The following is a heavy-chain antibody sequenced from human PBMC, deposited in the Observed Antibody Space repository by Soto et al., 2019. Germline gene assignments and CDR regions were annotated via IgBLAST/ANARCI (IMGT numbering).Heavy chain of an antibody. CDR1: GFTFSSYS. CDR2: ISGSGGST. D-gene: IGHD6-19*01. Sequence: PGGSLRLSCAASGFTFSSYSMSWVRQAPGKGLEWVSSISGSGGSTYYADSVKGRFTISRDNYKNTLYLQMNSLRAEDTAVYYCAKAYSSAWYNQENDFDIWGQGTMVTVSS. J-gene: IGHJ3*02. V-gene: IGHV3-23*01. CDR3: AKAYSSAWYNQENDFDI.